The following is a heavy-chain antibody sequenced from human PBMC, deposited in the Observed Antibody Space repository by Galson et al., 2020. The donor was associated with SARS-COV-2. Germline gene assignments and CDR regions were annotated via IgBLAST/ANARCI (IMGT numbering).Heavy chain of an antibody. Sequence: SETLSLTCTVSAGSVSTTSSFWGWLRQPPGKGLEWIWTIYYSRTTYYNPSLRSRVTISVDTSRNQFSLKLNSVTAADTAVYYCARRGGTVTTQHFHPWGRGTLVTVSS. CDR3: ARRGGTVTTQHFHP. CDR2: IYYSRTT. CDR1: AGSVSTTSSF. D-gene: IGHD4-17*01. V-gene: IGHV4-39*01. J-gene: IGHJ2*01.